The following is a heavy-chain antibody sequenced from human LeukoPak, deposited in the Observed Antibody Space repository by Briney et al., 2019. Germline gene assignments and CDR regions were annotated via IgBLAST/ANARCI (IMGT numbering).Heavy chain of an antibody. Sequence: PSETLSLTCTVSGGSITNFWSWIRQPPGKELEWIGYIFYTGSTSYHPSLKSRVTTSVDTSKNQFSLKLRSVTAADTAVYYCARVGSSGGRFDYWGQGTLVTVSS. CDR3: ARVGSSGGRFDY. CDR1: GGSITNF. D-gene: IGHD2-15*01. CDR2: IFYTGST. V-gene: IGHV4-59*01. J-gene: IGHJ4*02.